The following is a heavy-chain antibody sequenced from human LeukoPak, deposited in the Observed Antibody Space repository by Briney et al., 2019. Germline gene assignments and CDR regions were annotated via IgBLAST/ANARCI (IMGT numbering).Heavy chain of an antibody. D-gene: IGHD3-9*01. CDR2: IYYSGST. CDR3: ARGGRYDILTGYYPDFDY. CDR1: GGSISSYY. Sequence: SETLSLTCTVSGGSISSYYWSWIRQPPGKGLEWIGYIYYSGSTNYNPSLKSRVTISVDTSKNQFSLKLSSVTAADTAVYYCARGGRYDILTGYYPDFDYWGQGTLVTVSS. J-gene: IGHJ4*02. V-gene: IGHV4-59*01.